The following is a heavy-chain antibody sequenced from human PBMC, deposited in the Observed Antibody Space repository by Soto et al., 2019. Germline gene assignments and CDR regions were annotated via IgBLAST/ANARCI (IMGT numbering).Heavy chain of an antibody. J-gene: IGHJ4*02. CDR1: GGSISNYY. D-gene: IGHD1-26*01. CDR3: ARHRGSGSPYFDY. CDR2: IYYSGST. Sequence: PSETLSLTCTVSGGSISNYYWSWIRQPPGKGLEWIGYIYYSGSTQYNPSLKSRVTISVDTSKNQFSLKLSSVTAADTAVYYCARHRGSGSPYFDYWGQGTLVTVSS. V-gene: IGHV4-59*08.